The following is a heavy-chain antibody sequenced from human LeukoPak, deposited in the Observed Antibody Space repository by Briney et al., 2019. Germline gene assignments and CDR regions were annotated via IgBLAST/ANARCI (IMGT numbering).Heavy chain of an antibody. CDR3: ARIGRLRNTANPFDV. V-gene: IGHV4-59*01. CDR1: GGSISNYY. Sequence: SETLSLTCTVSGGSISNYYWSWIRQPPGRGLEWIGFIYYSGSNNFNPSHESRVTISVDTSKKQFSLKLTSVTAADTAVYYCARIGRLRNTANPFDVWGQGTMVTVSS. CDR2: IYYSGSN. D-gene: IGHD5-18*01. J-gene: IGHJ3*01.